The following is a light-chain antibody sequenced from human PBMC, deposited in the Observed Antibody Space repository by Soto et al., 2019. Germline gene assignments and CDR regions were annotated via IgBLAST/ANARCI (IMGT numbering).Light chain of an antibody. CDR3: SSHTSGDTRV. CDR1: SSDVGGYDY. CDR2: EVN. Sequence: QSALTQPASVSGSPGQSIAISCTGTSSDVGGYDYVSWYQQHPHKAPKLIFYEVNKPPSGVSNRFSGSKSGNTASLTISGLQPDDEADYYCSSHTSGDTRVFGSGTKVTVL. V-gene: IGLV2-14*01. J-gene: IGLJ1*01.